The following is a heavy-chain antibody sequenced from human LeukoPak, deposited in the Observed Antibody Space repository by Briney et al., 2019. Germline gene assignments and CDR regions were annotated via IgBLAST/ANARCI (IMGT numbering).Heavy chain of an antibody. D-gene: IGHD2-15*01. J-gene: IGHJ5*02. CDR3: AKDPGSAVAATNWFDP. V-gene: IGHV3-30*02. Sequence: PGGSLRLSCAASGFTFSSYGMHWVRQAPGKGLEWVAFIRYDGSNKYYADSVKGRFTISSDNSKNTLYLQMNSLRAEDTAVYYCAKDPGSAVAATNWFDPWGQGTLVTVSS. CDR2: IRYDGSNK. CDR1: GFTFSSYG.